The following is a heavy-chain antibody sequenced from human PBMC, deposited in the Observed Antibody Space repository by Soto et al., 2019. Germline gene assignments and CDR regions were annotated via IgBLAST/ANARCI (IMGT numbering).Heavy chain of an antibody. J-gene: IGHJ5*02. D-gene: IGHD2-8*01. CDR3: ARSRFEMVYAIPSFDP. CDR2: MNPNSGNT. V-gene: IGHV1-8*01. Sequence: XPVKVSCKASGYPFTSYDINWVRQATGQGLEWMGWMNPNSGNTGYAQKFQGRVTMTRNTSISTAYMELSSLRSEDTAVYYCARSRFEMVYAIPSFDPCGQGTLVTVSS. CDR1: GYPFTSYD.